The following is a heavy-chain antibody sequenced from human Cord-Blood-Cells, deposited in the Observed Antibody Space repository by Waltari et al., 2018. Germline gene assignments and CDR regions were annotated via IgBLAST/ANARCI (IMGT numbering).Heavy chain of an antibody. J-gene: IGHJ4*02. CDR3: ARDRKGIGY. CDR1: ACSVCSGRSY. Sequence: QVSLQESGPGLVKPSETLSLPRTVSACSVCSGRSYRSWSRQPPGKGLEWIGYIYYRGSTNYNPSLKSRVTISVDTSKNQFSLKLSSVTAADTAVYYCARDRKGIGYWGQGTLVTVSS. V-gene: IGHV4-61*01. CDR2: IYYRGST.